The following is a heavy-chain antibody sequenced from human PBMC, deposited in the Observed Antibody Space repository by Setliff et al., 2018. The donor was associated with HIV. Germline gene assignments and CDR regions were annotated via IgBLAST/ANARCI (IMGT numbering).Heavy chain of an antibody. CDR2: TYYSGNP. V-gene: IGHV4-31*03. CDR1: GGSISSGYYY. Sequence: ASETLSLTCTVSGGSISSGYYYWSWIRQHPGKGLEWIGYTYYSGNPFYNPSLRSRVTISLDTSKNQFSLKLSSVTAADTAVYYCARGFDYAQRPPLYYFDYWGQGTLVTVSS. CDR3: ARGFDYAQRPPLYYFDY. J-gene: IGHJ4*02. D-gene: IGHD2-2*01.